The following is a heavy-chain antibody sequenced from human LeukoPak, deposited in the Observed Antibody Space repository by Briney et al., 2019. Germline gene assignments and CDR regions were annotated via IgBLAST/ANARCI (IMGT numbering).Heavy chain of an antibody. CDR3: ARNCSSTSCYRGVDYYGMDL. V-gene: IGHV1-18*01. J-gene: IGHJ6*02. Sequence: ASVKVSCKASGYTFTSYGIRWVRQAPGQGLEWMGWISAYNGNTNYAQKLQGRVTMTTDTSTSTAYMELRSLRSDDTAVYYCARNCSSTSCYRGVDYYGMDLWGQGTTVTVSS. CDR1: GYTFTSYG. D-gene: IGHD2-2*02. CDR2: ISAYNGNT.